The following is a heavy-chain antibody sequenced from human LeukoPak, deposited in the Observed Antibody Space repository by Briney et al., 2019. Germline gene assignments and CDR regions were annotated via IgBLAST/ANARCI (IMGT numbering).Heavy chain of an antibody. D-gene: IGHD3-3*01. V-gene: IGHV4-4*07. CDR1: GGSISSYY. J-gene: IGHJ6*03. CDR3: AREGSGYDFWSGYYYYYMDV. CDR2: IYTSGST. Sequence: SETLSLTCTVSGGSISSYYWSWIRQPAGKGLEWIGRIYTSGSTNYNPSLKSRVTMSVDTSKNQFPLKLSSVTAADTAVYYCAREGSGYDFWSGYYYYYMDVWGKGTTVTVSS.